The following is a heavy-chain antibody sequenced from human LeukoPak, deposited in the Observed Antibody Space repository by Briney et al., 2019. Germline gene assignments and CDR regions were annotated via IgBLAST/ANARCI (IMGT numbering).Heavy chain of an antibody. CDR3: AKDTPAWEHYLDY. V-gene: IGHV3-23*01. CDR1: GFTFSSYA. D-gene: IGHD1-26*01. CDR2: ISGSGGST. J-gene: IGHJ4*02. Sequence: GGSLRLSCAASGFTFSSYAMSWVRQAPGKGLEWVSAISGSGGSTYYADSVKGRFTISRDNSKNTPYLQMNSLRAEDTAEYYCAKDTPAWEHYLDYWGQGTLVTVSS.